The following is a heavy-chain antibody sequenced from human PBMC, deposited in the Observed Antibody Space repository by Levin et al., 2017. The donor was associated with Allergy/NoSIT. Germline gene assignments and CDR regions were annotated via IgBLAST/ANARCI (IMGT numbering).Heavy chain of an antibody. J-gene: IGHJ6*02. CDR2: IRSKANSYAT. V-gene: IGHV3-73*01. CDR1: GFTFSGSA. Sequence: LSLTCAASGFTFSGSAMHWVRQASGKGLEWVGRIRSKANSYATAYAASVKGRFTISRDDSKNTAYLQMNSLKTEDTAVYYCTRREEADYYYGMDVWSQGTTVTVSS. CDR3: TRREEADYYYGMDV.